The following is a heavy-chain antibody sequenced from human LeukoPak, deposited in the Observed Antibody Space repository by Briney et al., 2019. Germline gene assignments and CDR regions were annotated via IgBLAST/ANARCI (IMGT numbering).Heavy chain of an antibody. D-gene: IGHD6-13*01. V-gene: IGHV3-53*01. CDR3: ARSPAVGGFDY. Sequence: GGSLRLSCSASGVIVSNNYMSWVRQAPGKGLEWISVIYSGGSTYYADSVKGRFTISRDNSKNTLYLQMNSLRAEDTAVYYCARSPAVGGFDYWGQGTLVTVSS. J-gene: IGHJ4*02. CDR1: GVIVSNNY. CDR2: IYSGGST.